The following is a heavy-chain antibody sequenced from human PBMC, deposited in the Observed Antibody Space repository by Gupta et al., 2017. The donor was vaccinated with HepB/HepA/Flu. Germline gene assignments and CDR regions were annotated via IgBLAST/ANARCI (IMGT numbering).Heavy chain of an antibody. J-gene: IGHJ4*02. CDR2: INQDGSET. V-gene: IGHV3-7*01. CDR3: ARDGVAPGVYYDY. D-gene: IGHD6-13*01. Sequence: EAQLGQSGGGLVQLGGSLRLSCTASGFNLRSHWISWVRQAPGMGLEWVANINQDGSETYYVDSVKGRFTISRDNAKNSLYLQVNSLRAEDTAVYYCARDGVAPGVYYDYWGQGTLVTVSS. CDR1: GFNLRSHW.